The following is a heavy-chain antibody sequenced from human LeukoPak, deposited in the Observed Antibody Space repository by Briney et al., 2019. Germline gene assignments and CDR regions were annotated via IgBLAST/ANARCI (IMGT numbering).Heavy chain of an antibody. CDR3: ARSPITMVRGYYFDY. V-gene: IGHV4-61*01. CDR2: IYYSGST. D-gene: IGHD3-10*01. J-gene: IGHJ4*02. Sequence: PSETLSLTCTVSGYSISSGYYWGWIRQPPGKGLEWIGYIYYSGSTNYNPSLKSRVTISVDTSKNQFSLKLSSVTAADTAVYYCARSPITMVRGYYFDYWGQGTLVTVSS. CDR1: GYSISSGYY.